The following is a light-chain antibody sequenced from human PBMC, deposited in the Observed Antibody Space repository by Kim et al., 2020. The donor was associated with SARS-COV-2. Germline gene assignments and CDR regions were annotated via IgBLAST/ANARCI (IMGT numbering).Light chain of an antibody. Sequence: EIVLTQSPGTLSLSPGERATLSCRASQSVSSSYLAWYQQKPGQAPRLLIYGASIRATGIPDRFSGSGSGTDFTLTISRLEPEDFAVYYCQQYGSSPYTFGRGTKLEI. CDR2: GAS. V-gene: IGKV3-20*01. CDR3: QQYGSSPYT. CDR1: QSVSSSY. J-gene: IGKJ2*01.